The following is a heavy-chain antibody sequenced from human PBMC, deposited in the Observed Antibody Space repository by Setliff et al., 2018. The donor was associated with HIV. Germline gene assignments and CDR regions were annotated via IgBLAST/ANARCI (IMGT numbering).Heavy chain of an antibody. CDR1: GYSLTSYS. CDR2: INCNAGNP. D-gene: IGHD3-3*01. V-gene: IGHV7-4-1*01. CDR3: TRGHTPPPNYDFWSGQLDLRNIFYYMDV. Sequence: ASVKVSCKASGYSLTSYSINWVRQAPGQGLEWMGCINCNAGNPTYAHGFTGRFVFSVDTPVSTAYLQIFSLKAEDTAVYYCTRGHTPPPNYDFWSGQLDLRNIFYYMDVWGTGSPVTVSS. J-gene: IGHJ6*03.